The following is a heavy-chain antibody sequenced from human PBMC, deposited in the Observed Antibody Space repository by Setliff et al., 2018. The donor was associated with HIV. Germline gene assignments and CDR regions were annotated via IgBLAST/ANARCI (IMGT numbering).Heavy chain of an antibody. CDR2: IYNSGST. J-gene: IGHJ2*01. CDR1: GGSMSSYY. CDR3: ARVSRYCSGSACFGDWYFDL. Sequence: PSETLSLTCSVSGGSMSSYYWSWIRQPPGKGLEWIGYIYNSGSTNYNPSLKSRVTISGDTSKNQFSLKPISVSAADTAVYYCARVSRYCSGSACFGDWYFDLWGPGTLVTVSS. D-gene: IGHD2-15*01. V-gene: IGHV4-59*01.